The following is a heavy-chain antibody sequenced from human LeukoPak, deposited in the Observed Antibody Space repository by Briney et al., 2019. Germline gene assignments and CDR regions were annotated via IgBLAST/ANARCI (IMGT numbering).Heavy chain of an antibody. CDR1: GFTFSSYW. J-gene: IGHJ4*02. CDR2: INSDGSST. Sequence: PGGSLRLSCAASGFTFSSYWMHWVRQAPGKGLVWVSRINSDGSSTSYADSVKGRFTISRDNAKNTLYLQMNSLRAEDTAVYYCARDALRTTRRGPEWLVRNYRGQGTLVTVSS. CDR3: ARDALRTTRRGPEWLVRNY. V-gene: IGHV3-74*01. D-gene: IGHD6-19*01.